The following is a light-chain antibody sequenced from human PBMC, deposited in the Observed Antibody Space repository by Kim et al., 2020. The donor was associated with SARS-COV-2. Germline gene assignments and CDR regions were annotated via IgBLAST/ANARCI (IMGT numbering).Light chain of an antibody. Sequence: PGERATLSCRASQSVGNNYLAWYQHKPGQTPRLLIHTASSRATGIPDRFSGSGSGTDFTLTISRLEPEDFALYYCHQYASAPLTFGQGTRLEIK. V-gene: IGKV3-20*01. CDR3: HQYASAPLT. CDR1: QSVGNNY. J-gene: IGKJ5*01. CDR2: TAS.